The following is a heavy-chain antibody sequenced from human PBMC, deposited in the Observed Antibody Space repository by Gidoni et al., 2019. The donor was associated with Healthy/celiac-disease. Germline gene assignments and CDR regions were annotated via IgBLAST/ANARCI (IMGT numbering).Heavy chain of an antibody. CDR3: ASDCYSRYARHFDY. Sequence: QVQLAQSGAAAMKPGSSAKVSCKASGGTFSSYAISWVRQAPGQGLAWMAGIIPIFGTANYARKFQGRVTITATKSTSTADMELSSLRAEDTAVYYCASDCYSRYARHFDYWGQGTLVTVSS. J-gene: IGHJ4*02. CDR2: IIPIFGTA. D-gene: IGHD2-21*02. CDR1: GGTFSSYA. V-gene: IGHV1-69*06.